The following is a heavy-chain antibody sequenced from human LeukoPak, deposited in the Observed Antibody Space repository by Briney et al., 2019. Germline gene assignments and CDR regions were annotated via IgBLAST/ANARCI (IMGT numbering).Heavy chain of an antibody. D-gene: IGHD2-15*01. Sequence: ASVKVSCKASGYTFSSYDINWVRQATGQGLEWMGWMNPNSDNTDYAQKFQGRVTLTRNSSTSTAYMELSSLRSEDTAVYYCARRGSGSHFDYWGQGTLVTVSS. CDR3: ARRGSGSHFDY. CDR1: GYTFSSYD. V-gene: IGHV1-8*01. CDR2: MNPNSDNT. J-gene: IGHJ4*02.